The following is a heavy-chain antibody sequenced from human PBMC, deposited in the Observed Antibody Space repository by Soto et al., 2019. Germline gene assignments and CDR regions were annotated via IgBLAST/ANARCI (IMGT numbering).Heavy chain of an antibody. CDR2: ISYDGSNK. V-gene: IGHV3-30*18. J-gene: IGHJ6*03. Sequence: QVQLVESGGGVVQPGRSLRLSCAASGFTFSSYGMHWVRQAPGKGLEWVAVISYDGSNKYYADSVKGRFTISRDNSKNTLYLQMNSLRAKDTAVYYCAKKALLDYYYYYYMDVWGKGTTVTVSS. CDR3: AKKALLDYYYYYYMDV. D-gene: IGHD1-1*01. CDR1: GFTFSSYG.